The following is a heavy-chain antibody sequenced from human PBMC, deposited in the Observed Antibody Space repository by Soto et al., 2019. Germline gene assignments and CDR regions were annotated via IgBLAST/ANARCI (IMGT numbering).Heavy chain of an antibody. D-gene: IGHD3-10*01. CDR3: ARPLLPGAISSGVGGGMDV. J-gene: IGHJ6*02. Sequence: SETLSLTCTVSGGSISSSSYYWGWIRQPPGKGLEWIGSIYYSGSTYCNPSLKSRVTISVDTSKNQFSLKLSSVTAAATAVYYCARPLLPGAISSGVGGGMDVWGQGTTVTVSS. CDR1: GGSISSSSYY. CDR2: IYYSGST. V-gene: IGHV4-39*01.